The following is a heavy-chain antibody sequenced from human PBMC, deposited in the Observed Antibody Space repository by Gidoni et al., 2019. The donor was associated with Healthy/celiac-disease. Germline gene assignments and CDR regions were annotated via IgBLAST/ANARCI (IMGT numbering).Heavy chain of an antibody. CDR1: GYTFTGYY. J-gene: IGHJ4*02. CDR3: ARESSIAARSTDY. Sequence: QVQLVQSGAEVKKPGASVKVSCKASGYTFTGYYMHWVRQAPGQGLEWMGWIDPNSGGKNYAQKFQGRVTMTRDTSISTAYMELSRLISDDTAVYYCARESSIAARSTDYWGQGTLVTVSS. D-gene: IGHD6-6*01. V-gene: IGHV1-2*02. CDR2: IDPNSGGK.